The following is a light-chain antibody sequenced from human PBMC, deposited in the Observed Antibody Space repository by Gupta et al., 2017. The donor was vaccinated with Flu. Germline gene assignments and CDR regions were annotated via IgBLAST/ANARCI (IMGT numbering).Light chain of an antibody. CDR2: LGS. J-gene: IGKJ3*01. CDR1: QSRRHSNGYNY. V-gene: IGKV2-28*01. Sequence: DIVRTHCPLSLPVTPGEPASRSCRSSQSRRHSNGYNYLDSYLQKPGQSPQLLIYLGSNRAHGVPDRFSGSGSGTDFTLTISRVEAEDIGVHCCSQSLPTPITFGPGTKVDIK. CDR3: SQSLPTPIT.